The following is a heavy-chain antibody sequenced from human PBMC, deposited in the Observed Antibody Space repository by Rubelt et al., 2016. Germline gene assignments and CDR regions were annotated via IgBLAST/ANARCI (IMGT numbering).Heavy chain of an antibody. D-gene: IGHD6-19*01. V-gene: IGHV3-23*04. CDR1: GFTFRNYW. J-gene: IGHJ4*02. Sequence: EVQLVESGGGLVQPGGSLRICCAGSGFTFRNYWMSWLRQAPGQGLEWVSAIPSDGTTYYANSVKGLFAISRDNSRNTLYLQMSSLGAEDTAVYYCAKSRAVADPFNYWGQGTLVTVSS. CDR2: IPSDGTT. CDR3: AKSRAVADPFNY.